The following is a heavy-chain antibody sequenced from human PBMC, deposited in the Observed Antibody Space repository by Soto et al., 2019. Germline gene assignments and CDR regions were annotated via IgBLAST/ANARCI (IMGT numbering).Heavy chain of an antibody. V-gene: IGHV1-69*13. Sequence: SVKVSCKAAGATFSSYAISWLGQAPGQVLEWLGGIIPIFGTANYAQKFQGRVTITAAASARTANMKRSSLRSKDTAVYYCAREMECSSTSCYTYYYGMDVWGQGTKVTVSS. J-gene: IGHJ6*02. CDR3: AREMECSSTSCYTYYYGMDV. D-gene: IGHD2-2*02. CDR1: GATFSSYA. CDR2: IIPIFGTA.